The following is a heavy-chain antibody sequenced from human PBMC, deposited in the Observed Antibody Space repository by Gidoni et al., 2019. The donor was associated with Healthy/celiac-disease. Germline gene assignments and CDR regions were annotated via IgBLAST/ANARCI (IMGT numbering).Heavy chain of an antibody. Sequence: QVQLVQSGAEVQKPGSSVKVSCKASGGNFSSSAISWVRQGTGQGIEWMGGIIPIFGKATYAKKFQGRVTITADESTSTAYMELSSLRSEDTAVYYCARDPRPDYYYGSGKNWFDPWGQGTLVTVSS. J-gene: IGHJ5*02. D-gene: IGHD3-10*01. V-gene: IGHV1-69*01. CDR3: ARDPRPDYYYGSGKNWFDP. CDR1: GGNFSSSA. CDR2: IIPIFGKA.